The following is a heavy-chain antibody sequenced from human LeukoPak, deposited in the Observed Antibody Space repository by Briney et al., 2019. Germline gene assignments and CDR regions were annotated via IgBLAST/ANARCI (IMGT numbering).Heavy chain of an antibody. CDR2: ISGSGGST. D-gene: IGHD3-22*01. Sequence: PGGSLRLSCAASGFTFSSYAMSWVRQAPGKGLEWVSAISGSGGSTYYADSVKGRFTISRDNSKNTLYLQMNSLRAEDTAVYYCAKDYPYYYDSSGYFLDYFDYWGQGTLSPSPQ. V-gene: IGHV3-23*01. CDR1: GFTFSSYA. CDR3: AKDYPYYYDSSGYFLDYFDY. J-gene: IGHJ4*02.